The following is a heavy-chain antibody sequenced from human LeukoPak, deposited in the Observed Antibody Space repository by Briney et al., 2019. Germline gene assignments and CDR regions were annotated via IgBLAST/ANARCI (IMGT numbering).Heavy chain of an antibody. CDR3: ARDSGGSHDAFDI. V-gene: IGHV1-2*04. CDR2: IDPNSSGT. CDR1: GYTFTGYY. J-gene: IGHJ3*02. D-gene: IGHD2-15*01. Sequence: ASVKVSCKASGYTFTGYYMHWVRQAPGQGLEWMGWIDPNSSGTNYAQKFQGWVTMTRDTSISTAYMELSRLRSDDTAVYYCARDSGGSHDAFDIWGQGTMVTVSS.